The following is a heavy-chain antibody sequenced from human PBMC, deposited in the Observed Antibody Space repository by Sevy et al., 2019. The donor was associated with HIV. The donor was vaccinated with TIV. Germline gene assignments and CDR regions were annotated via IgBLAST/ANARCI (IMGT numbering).Heavy chain of an antibody. CDR2: ISYSGST. V-gene: IGHV4-59*01. D-gene: IGHD1-20*01. J-gene: IGHJ4*02. Sequence: SETLSLTCTVSGGSISGYYLSWIRQPPGKGLEWIGYISYSGSTNYNPSLKSRVTIPLDTSKNEFSLKLSSVTAADTAVYYCAGSRVITGTFDYWGQGTLVTVSS. CDR1: GGSISGYY. CDR3: AGSRVITGTFDY.